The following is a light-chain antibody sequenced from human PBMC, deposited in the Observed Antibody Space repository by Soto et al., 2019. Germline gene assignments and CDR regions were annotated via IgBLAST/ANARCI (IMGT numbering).Light chain of an antibody. CDR1: QSISNN. J-gene: IGKJ5*01. CDR3: HQRSNWPPDT. CDR2: GAS. Sequence: EIVMTQSPATLSVSPGERATLSCRASQSISNNLAWYQQQPGQTPSLLIYGASTRATGIPVMFSGSGSGTDFTLTISSLEPEDFAVYYCHQRSNWPPDTFCLGTRLEIK. V-gene: IGKV3-11*01.